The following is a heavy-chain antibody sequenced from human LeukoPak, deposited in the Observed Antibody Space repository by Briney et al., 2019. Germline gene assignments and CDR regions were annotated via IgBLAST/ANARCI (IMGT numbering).Heavy chain of an antibody. CDR1: GYTFTGYY. J-gene: IGHJ6*02. D-gene: IGHD3-10*01. Sequence: ASVEASRKASGYTFTGYYMHWVRQAPGQGLEWMGWINPNSGGTNYAQKFQGRVTMTRDTSITTAYMELSRLRSDDTAVYYCAREVRTYYPRRTDRPGMDVWGQGTTVTVSS. CDR2: INPNSGGT. V-gene: IGHV1-2*02. CDR3: AREVRTYYPRRTDRPGMDV.